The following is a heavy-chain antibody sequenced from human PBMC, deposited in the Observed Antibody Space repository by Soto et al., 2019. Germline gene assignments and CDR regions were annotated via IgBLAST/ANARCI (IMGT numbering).Heavy chain of an antibody. CDR1: GGSMSSYY. CDR3: ARLWGDYNAF. V-gene: IGHV4-59*08. D-gene: IGHD3-10*01. Sequence: QVQLQESGPGLVKPSETLSLTCTVSGGSMSSYYWSWIRQPPGKGLEWIGYSDYSGSTNYNPSPRSRVTISVDTSKSQFALEVSSVTAGDTAGDYSARLWGDYNAFWGQGTLVTVSS. CDR2: SDYSGST. J-gene: IGHJ4*02.